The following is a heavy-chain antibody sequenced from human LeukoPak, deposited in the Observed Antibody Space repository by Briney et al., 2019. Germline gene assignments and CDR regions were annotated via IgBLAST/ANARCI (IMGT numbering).Heavy chain of an antibody. CDR1: GFTFSSYS. Sequence: GGSLRLSCAASGFTFSSYSMNWARQAPGKGLEWVSSISSSSSYIYYADSVKGRFTISRDNAKNSLYLQMNSLRAEDTAVYYCARDSCGGDCWNAFDIWGQGTMVTVSS. D-gene: IGHD2-21*02. J-gene: IGHJ3*02. V-gene: IGHV3-21*01. CDR3: ARDSCGGDCWNAFDI. CDR2: ISSSSSYI.